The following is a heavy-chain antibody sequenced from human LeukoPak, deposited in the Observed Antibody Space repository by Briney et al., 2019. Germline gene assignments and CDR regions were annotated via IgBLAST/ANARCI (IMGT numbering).Heavy chain of an antibody. V-gene: IGHV1-2*02. D-gene: IGHD3-16*01. CDR1: GYTFTGYY. Sequence: ASVKVSCKASGYTFTGYYMHWVRQAPGQGLEWMGWINPNSGGTNYAQKFQGRVTMSRDTSISTAYMELSRLRSDDTAVYYCATGGPMPLAMAYYFDYWGQGTLVTVSS. J-gene: IGHJ4*02. CDR3: ATGGPMPLAMAYYFDY. CDR2: INPNSGGT.